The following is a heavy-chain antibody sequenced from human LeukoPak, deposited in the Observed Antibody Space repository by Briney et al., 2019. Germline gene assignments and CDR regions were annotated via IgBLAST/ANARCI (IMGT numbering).Heavy chain of an antibody. Sequence: SETLSLTCSVSGGSIISYYWSWIRQPPGKGLEWIGYIYYSGSAKYNPSLKSRVTISVDTSKNQFSLKLTSVTAADTAVYYCARDIGAARSDYWGQGTLVIVSS. CDR3: ARDIGAARSDY. V-gene: IGHV4-59*01. D-gene: IGHD6-6*01. J-gene: IGHJ4*02. CDR2: IYYSGSA. CDR1: GGSIISYY.